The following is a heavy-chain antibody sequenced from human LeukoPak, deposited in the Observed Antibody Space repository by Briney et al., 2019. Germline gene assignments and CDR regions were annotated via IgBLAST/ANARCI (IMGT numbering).Heavy chain of an antibody. Sequence: ASVKVSCKASGYTFTSYGISWVRQATGQGLEWMGWMDPNSGNTGHAQKFQGRVTITRNTSISTAYMELSSLRSEDTAVYYCARVGYGLVGPWGQGTLVTVSS. CDR3: ARVGYGLVGP. J-gene: IGHJ5*02. CDR1: GYTFTSYG. CDR2: MDPNSGNT. D-gene: IGHD3/OR15-3a*01. V-gene: IGHV1-8*03.